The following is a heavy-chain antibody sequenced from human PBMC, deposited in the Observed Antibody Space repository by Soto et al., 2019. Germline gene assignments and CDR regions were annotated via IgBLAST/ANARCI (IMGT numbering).Heavy chain of an antibody. V-gene: IGHV3-74*01. CDR1: GLTFSNYW. CDR2: INSDGSST. Sequence: EVQLVESGGALVQPGGSLRVSCAASGLTFSNYWMHWVRQAPGKGLVWVSRINSDGSSTNYADSVKGRFTISRDNTKNTLYLQMNSLRAEDTAVYYCARVETCSSTSCYSVFDSWGQGTLVTVSS. J-gene: IGHJ4*02. CDR3: ARVETCSSTSCYSVFDS. D-gene: IGHD2-2*01.